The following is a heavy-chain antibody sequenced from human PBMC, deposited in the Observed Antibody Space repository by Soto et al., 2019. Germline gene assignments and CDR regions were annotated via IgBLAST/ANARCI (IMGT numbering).Heavy chain of an antibody. Sequence: PTETLSHPCAVHAGSFSGYIRTWIRQPPGKGLQWIGQISHSGSTYYNPSLKRRVIISLHTSTDQFSLELSSVTAADTDVYYCARGLITGSSYSGGWYYFDYWGQGTLVTVSA. CDR1: AGSFSGYI. J-gene: IGHJ4*02. CDR3: ARGLITGSSYSGGWYYFDY. CDR2: ISHSGST. D-gene: IGHD1-26*01. V-gene: IGHV4-34*01.